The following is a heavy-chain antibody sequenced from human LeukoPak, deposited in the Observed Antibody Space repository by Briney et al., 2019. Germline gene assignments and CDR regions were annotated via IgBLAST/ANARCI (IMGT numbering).Heavy chain of an antibody. J-gene: IGHJ3*02. Sequence: GGSLRLSCAASGFTFSSYWMHWVRQAPGKGLVWISRINSDGSSTNYADSVKGRFTISRDNAKSTLYLQMNSLRAEDTAVYYCARSLVVGDTFDIWGQGTMVTVSS. D-gene: IGHD2-15*01. CDR1: GFTFSSYW. V-gene: IGHV3-74*01. CDR2: INSDGSST. CDR3: ARSLVVGDTFDI.